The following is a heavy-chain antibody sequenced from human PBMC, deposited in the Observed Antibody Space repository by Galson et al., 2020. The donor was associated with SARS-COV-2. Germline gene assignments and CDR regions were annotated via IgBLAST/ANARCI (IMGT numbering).Heavy chain of an antibody. CDR2: IGVAGDT. CDR1: GFTLRSYD. CDR3: ARGAYYDFWSGYYVDDQGGGMDV. J-gene: IGHJ6*02. D-gene: IGHD3-3*01. Sequence: GESLKISCAASGFTLRSYDLHWVRQVTGKGLEWVSTIGVAGDTFYPDSVKGRFTISSESAKNSFFLHMNSLRAGDTAVYYCARGAYYDFWSGYYVDDQGGGMDVWGQGTTVTVSS. V-gene: IGHV3-13*01.